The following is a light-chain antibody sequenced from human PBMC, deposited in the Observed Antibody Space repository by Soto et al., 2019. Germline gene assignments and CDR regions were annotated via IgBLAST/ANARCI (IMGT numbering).Light chain of an antibody. Sequence: EIVLTQSPATLSLSPGERATLSCRASQSVSSYLAWYQQKPGQAPRLLIYDASNRATGIPARFSGSGSGTDFTLTICSLVPEDFAVYYCQQRSNWPFWTFGQGTKV. J-gene: IGKJ1*01. CDR1: QSVSSY. CDR3: QQRSNWPFWT. V-gene: IGKV3-11*01. CDR2: DAS.